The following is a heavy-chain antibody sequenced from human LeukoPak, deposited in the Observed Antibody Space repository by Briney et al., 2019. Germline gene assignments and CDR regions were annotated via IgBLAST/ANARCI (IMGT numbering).Heavy chain of an antibody. CDR3: AKDQGSYGSGTNWFDP. CDR2: ISYDGSNK. J-gene: IGHJ5*02. D-gene: IGHD3-10*01. CDR1: GFTFSSYG. V-gene: IGHV3-30*18. Sequence: GGSLRLSCTASGFTFSSYGMHWVRQAPGKGLEWVAVISYDGSNKYYADSVKGRFTISRDNSKNTLYLQMNSLRAEDTALYYCAKDQGSYGSGTNWFDPWGQGTLVTVSS.